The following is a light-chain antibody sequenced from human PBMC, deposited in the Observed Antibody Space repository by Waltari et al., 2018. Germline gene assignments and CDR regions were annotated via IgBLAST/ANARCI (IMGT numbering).Light chain of an antibody. CDR2: KAS. CDR3: QQYNTAPYN. CDR1: QNIGTW. Sequence: DIRMTQSPSSLSASVGDTVTITCRASQNIGTWLAWYQQRPGTAPKPLIYKASTLERGVPSRFSGRASGTDVTLTISSRQPEDFATYFCQQYNTAPYNFGQGTKLEI. V-gene: IGKV1-5*03. J-gene: IGKJ2*01.